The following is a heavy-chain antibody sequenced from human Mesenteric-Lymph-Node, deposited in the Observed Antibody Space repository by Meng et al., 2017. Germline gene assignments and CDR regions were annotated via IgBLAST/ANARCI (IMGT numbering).Heavy chain of an antibody. CDR2: IYHGVNI. CDR1: GDSITGGDYS. Sequence: QVQLQESGPGLVRPSQTLSLTCAVSGDSITGGDYSWTWIRQPPGKGLEWIGYIYHGVNIYYTPSLRSRVTISVDKSRNQFSLKLTSVSAADTAVYYCVRDTRRGGGWFDPWGQGTLVTVSS. V-gene: IGHV4-30-2*01. D-gene: IGHD3-10*01. J-gene: IGHJ5*02. CDR3: VRDTRRGGGWFDP.